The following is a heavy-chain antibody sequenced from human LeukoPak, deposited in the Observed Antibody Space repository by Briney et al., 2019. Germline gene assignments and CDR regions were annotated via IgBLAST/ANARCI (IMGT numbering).Heavy chain of an antibody. CDR2: IGGGGVST. D-gene: IGHD3-22*01. Sequence: GGSLRLSCAASGFTFSSYAMSWVRQAPGKGLEWVSAIGGGGVSTFYADSVKGRFTISRDNSKNTLYLQMNSLRAEDTAVYYCAKRNYYDSSGYYYDYWGQGSLVTVSS. V-gene: IGHV3-23*01. CDR1: GFTFSSYA. CDR3: AKRNYYDSSGYYYDY. J-gene: IGHJ4*02.